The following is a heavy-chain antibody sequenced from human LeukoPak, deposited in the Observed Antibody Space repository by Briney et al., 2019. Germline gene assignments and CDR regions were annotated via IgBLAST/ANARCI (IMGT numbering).Heavy chain of an antibody. CDR1: GGSVSDYF. D-gene: IGHD1-26*01. CDR3: ARFPYSGSLQLSLDY. V-gene: IGHV4-34*01. J-gene: IGHJ4*02. Sequence: SETLSLTCAFYGGSVSDYFWNWVRQPPGKGLEWIGEITHSGSTIYNPSLETRVTISVDTSKNQLSLKLGSVTAADTAVYYCARFPYSGSLQLSLDYWGLGTLVTVSS. CDR2: ITHSGST.